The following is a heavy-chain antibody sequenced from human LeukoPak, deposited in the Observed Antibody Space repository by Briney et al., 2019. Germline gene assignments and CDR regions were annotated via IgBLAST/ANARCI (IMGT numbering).Heavy chain of an antibody. Sequence: SETLSLTCTVSGGSISSYYWSWIRQPPGKGLEWIGSIYFGGSTYYNPSLKSRVTISVGTSMNQFSLKLSFVTTADTAVYYCARALGYCSGGSCTRGYNWFDPWGQGTLVTVSS. V-gene: IGHV4-39*01. CDR2: IYFGGST. CDR1: GGSISSYY. J-gene: IGHJ5*02. CDR3: ARALGYCSGGSCTRGYNWFDP. D-gene: IGHD2-15*01.